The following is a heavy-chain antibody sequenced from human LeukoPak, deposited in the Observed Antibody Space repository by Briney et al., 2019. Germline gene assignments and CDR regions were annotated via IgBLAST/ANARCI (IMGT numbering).Heavy chain of an antibody. D-gene: IGHD2/OR15-2a*01. Sequence: KSSQSLSLTCTLATRFTGSHYWGCNRHPAGKGLEWIGRISPLGTPHFNTSLGSRVTMSVDTSKNYFSLRLSSVTAADTAVYYCARDFYASGFYFWFDPWGQGMLVTVSS. CDR2: ISPLGTP. CDR3: ARDFYASGFYFWFDP. V-gene: IGHV4-4*07. J-gene: IGHJ5*02. CDR1: TRFTGSHY.